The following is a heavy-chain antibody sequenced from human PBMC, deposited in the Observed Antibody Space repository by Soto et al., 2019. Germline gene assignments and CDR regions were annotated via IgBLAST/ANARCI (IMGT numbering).Heavy chain of an antibody. J-gene: IGHJ3*02. CDR1: CGSIISGGYY. Sequence: SETLSLTCTFSCGSIISGGYYWSWIRQHPGKGLEWIGYIYYSGSTYYNPSLKSRVTISVDTSKNQFSLKLSSVTAADTAVYYCARDGAGSGYDAFDIWGQGTMVTVSS. D-gene: IGHD3-10*01. CDR3: ARDGAGSGYDAFDI. CDR2: IYYSGST. V-gene: IGHV4-31*03.